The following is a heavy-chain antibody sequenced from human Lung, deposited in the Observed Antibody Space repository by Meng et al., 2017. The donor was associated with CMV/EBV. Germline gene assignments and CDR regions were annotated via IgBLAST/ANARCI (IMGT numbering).Heavy chain of an antibody. CDR1: GFTVTSNS. J-gene: IGHJ3*02. V-gene: IGHV3-53*01. CDR3: ARNSLDYDVFDI. D-gene: IGHD3-9*01. CDR2: IYSGGDT. Sequence: GESLKISCAASGFTVTSNSMTWVRQAPGKGLECVSVIYSGGDTKYANSVKGRFTISSDNSKNTLFLQMNYLKPGDTAVYYCARNSLDYDVFDIWGQGTMVXVSS.